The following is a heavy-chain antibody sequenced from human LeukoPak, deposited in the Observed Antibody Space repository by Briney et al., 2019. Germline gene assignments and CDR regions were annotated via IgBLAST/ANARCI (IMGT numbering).Heavy chain of an antibody. D-gene: IGHD3-10*01. CDR1: GSSFTSYW. CDR2: IYPGDSDP. Sequence: GESLKISCKGSGSSFTSYWIGWVRQMPGKGLEWMGMIYPGDSDPRYSPSFRGQVTFSADKSISTAHLYWSSLKASDTAMYYCATRGGGQMVRGIPDAFDIWGQGTMVTVSS. J-gene: IGHJ3*02. CDR3: ATRGGGQMVRGIPDAFDI. V-gene: IGHV5-51*01.